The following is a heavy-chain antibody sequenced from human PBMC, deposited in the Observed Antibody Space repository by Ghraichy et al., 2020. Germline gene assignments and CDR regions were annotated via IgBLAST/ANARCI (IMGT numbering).Heavy chain of an antibody. J-gene: IGHJ4*02. V-gene: IGHV4-59*08. CDR1: GGSISSYY. D-gene: IGHD6-13*01. CDR3: ARRGAAAGTAFDY. CDR2: IYYSGST. Sequence: SETLSLTCTVSGGSISSYYWSWIRQPPGKGLEWIGYIYYSGSTNYNPSLKSRVTISVDTSKNQFSLKLSSVTAADTAVYYCARRGAAAGTAFDYWGQGTLVTVSS.